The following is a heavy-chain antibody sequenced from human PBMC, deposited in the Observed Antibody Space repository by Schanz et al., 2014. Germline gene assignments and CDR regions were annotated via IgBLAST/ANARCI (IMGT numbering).Heavy chain of an antibody. CDR3: ARVRHYDPGGWGYVDY. D-gene: IGHD3-22*01. CDR1: GFTVSSNH. J-gene: IGHJ4*02. CDR2: IYSGIGA. V-gene: IGHV3-66*01. Sequence: EGQLAESGGGLVQPGGSLRLSCAVSGFTVSSNHMSWVRQAPGKGLEWVSVIYSGIGAYYADSVKDRFTVSRDNSKNTVYLQMNRLRAEDTAVYYCARVRHYDPGGWGYVDYWGQGALVTVSS.